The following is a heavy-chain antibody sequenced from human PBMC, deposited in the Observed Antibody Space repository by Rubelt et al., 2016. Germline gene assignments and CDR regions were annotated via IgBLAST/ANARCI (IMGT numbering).Heavy chain of an antibody. V-gene: IGHV3-23*04. D-gene: IGHD3-22*01. CDR1: GFTLSSHS. CDR2: ISGSGAST. J-gene: IGHJ4*02. CDR3: ARDVSSAYYHY. Sequence: EVQLVESGGGLAQPGGSPRLSCAVSGFTLSSHSMNWVRQAPGKGLEWVSGISGSGASTYYADSVKGRFTISRDNSKNTLYLQMNSLRAEDTAVYYCARDVSSAYYHYWGQGTLVTVSS.